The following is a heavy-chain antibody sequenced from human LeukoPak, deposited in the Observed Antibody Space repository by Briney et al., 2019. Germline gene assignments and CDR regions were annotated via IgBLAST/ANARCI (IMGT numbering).Heavy chain of an antibody. CDR3: ARTTYYYDSSGYGFGY. D-gene: IGHD3-22*01. V-gene: IGHV4-34*01. CDR2: INHSGST. CDR1: GGSFSGYY. J-gene: IGHJ4*02. Sequence: PSETLSLTCAVYGGSFSGYYWSWIRQPPGKGLEWIGEINHSGSTNYNPSLKSRVTISVDTSKNQFSLKLSSATAADTAVYYCARTTYYYDSSGYGFGYWGQGTLVTVSS.